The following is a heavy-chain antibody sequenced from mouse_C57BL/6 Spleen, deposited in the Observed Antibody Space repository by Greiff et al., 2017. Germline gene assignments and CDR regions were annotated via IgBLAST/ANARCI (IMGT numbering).Heavy chain of an antibody. CDR2: IHPSDSET. J-gene: IGHJ4*01. Sequence: QVQLQQPGAELVKPGASVKVSCKASGYTFTSYWMHWVKQRPGQGLEWIGRIHPSDSETHYNQKFKDKATLTVDKSSSTAYMQLSSLTSEDSAVYYCARKALPYAMDYWGQGTSVTVSS. CDR1: GYTFTSYW. V-gene: IGHV1-74*01. CDR3: ARKALPYAMDY.